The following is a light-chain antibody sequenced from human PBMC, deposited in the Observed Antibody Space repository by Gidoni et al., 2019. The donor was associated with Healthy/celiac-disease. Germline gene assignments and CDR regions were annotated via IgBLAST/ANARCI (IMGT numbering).Light chain of an antibody. CDR2: KAS. V-gene: IGKV1-5*03. CDR3: QQYNGYST. Sequence: DIQMTQSPSTLSASVGDRVTITCRASQSIRSWLAWYQQKPGKAPKLLIYKASSLESGVPSRFSGSGSGTEFTLTISSLQPDDFATYYCQQYNGYSTFXQXTKVEIK. CDR1: QSIRSW. J-gene: IGKJ1*01.